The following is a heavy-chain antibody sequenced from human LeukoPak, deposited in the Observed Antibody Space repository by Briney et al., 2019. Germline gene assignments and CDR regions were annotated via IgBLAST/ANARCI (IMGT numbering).Heavy chain of an antibody. J-gene: IGHJ4*02. Sequence: GGSLRLSCAASGFTFSSYSMNWVRQAPGKGLEWVPSISSSSSYIYYADSVKGRFTISRDNAKNSLYLQMNSLRAEDTAVYYCARGIAAAGSYYFDYWGQGTLVTVSS. CDR2: ISSSSSYI. D-gene: IGHD6-13*01. CDR3: ARGIAAAGSYYFDY. V-gene: IGHV3-21*01. CDR1: GFTFSSYS.